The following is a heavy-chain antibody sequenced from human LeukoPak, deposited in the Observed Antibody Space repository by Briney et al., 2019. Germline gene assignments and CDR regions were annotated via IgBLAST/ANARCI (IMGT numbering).Heavy chain of an antibody. CDR3: ARDVSSWKYFDY. CDR1: GYTFTGYY. Sequence: ASVKVSCKASGYTFTGYYMHWVRQAPGQGLEWMGWISAYNGNTNYAQKLQGRVTMTTDTSTSTAYMELRSLRSDDTAVYYCARDVSSWKYFDYWGQGTLVTVSS. D-gene: IGHD6-13*01. J-gene: IGHJ4*02. V-gene: IGHV1-18*04. CDR2: ISAYNGNT.